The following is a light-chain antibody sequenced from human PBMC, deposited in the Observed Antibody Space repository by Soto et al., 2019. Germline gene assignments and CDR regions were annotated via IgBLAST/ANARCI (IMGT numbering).Light chain of an antibody. V-gene: IGKV3-15*01. CDR3: QQLKSYPIT. J-gene: IGKJ5*01. Sequence: EVVMAQSPASLSSSPGDRVALSCRASQNIRSSLAWYQQRPGQAPRLLIYDASTRATGIPPRFSGGGAGTEFTLTISSLQSEDFATYYCQQLKSYPITFGQGTRLEIK. CDR1: QNIRSS. CDR2: DAS.